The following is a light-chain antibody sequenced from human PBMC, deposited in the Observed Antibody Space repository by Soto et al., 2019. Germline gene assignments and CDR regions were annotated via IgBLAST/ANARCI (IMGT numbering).Light chain of an antibody. J-gene: IGKJ1*01. V-gene: IGKV3-20*01. Sequence: EIVLTKSPGTLSLSPGARATLSCRASQSVSSRLAWYQQKPGQAPRLLISGASSRATGIPDRFSGSGSGTDFTLTISRLEPEDFAVYYCQQYGSSPPTFGQGTKVDI. CDR1: QSVSSR. CDR3: QQYGSSPPT. CDR2: GAS.